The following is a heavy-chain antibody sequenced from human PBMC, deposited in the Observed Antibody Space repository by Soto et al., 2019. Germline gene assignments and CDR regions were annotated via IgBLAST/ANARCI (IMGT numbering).Heavy chain of an antibody. V-gene: IGHV1-3*01. CDR1: GYTFTSYA. Sequence: ASVKVSCKASGYTFTSYAMHWVRQAPGQGLEWMGWINAGNGNTKYSQKFQGRVTITRDTSASTAYMELSSLRSEDTAVYYCARDKAPRYSGYNFDYWGQGTLVTVSS. CDR2: INAGNGNT. CDR3: ARDKAPRYSGYNFDY. J-gene: IGHJ4*02. D-gene: IGHD5-12*01.